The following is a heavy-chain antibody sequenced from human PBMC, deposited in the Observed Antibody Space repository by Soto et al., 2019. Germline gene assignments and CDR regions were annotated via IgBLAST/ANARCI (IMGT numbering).Heavy chain of an antibody. CDR3: GSEAVKLGNTFFDS. D-gene: IGHD6-19*01. CDR2: INHSGFT. J-gene: IGHJ4*02. V-gene: IGHV4-34*01. Sequence: SETLSLTCAVSGVSLRGHCRSWIRQSPEKGLEWIGAINHSGFTNYNPTLKRRVTISRDDYKNQFFLRQSSRTAADSAVYFCGSEAVKLGNTFFDSWGEGTPVTVSS. CDR1: GVSLRGHC.